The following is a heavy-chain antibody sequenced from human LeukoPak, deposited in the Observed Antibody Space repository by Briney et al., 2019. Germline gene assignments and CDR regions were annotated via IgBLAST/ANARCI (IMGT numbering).Heavy chain of an antibody. J-gene: IGHJ4*02. CDR2: IYYSGST. CDR3: ARVHKTMAYFDY. CDR1: DDSIRSYY. V-gene: IGHV4-59*01. D-gene: IGHD4/OR15-4a*01. Sequence: SETLSLTCTVSDDSIRSYYWSWIRQPPGKGLEWIGHIYYSGSTNYHPSLKSRVTISVDTSTNHSPLKLSSVTAADTTIYYCARVHKTMAYFDYWGQGTLVTVSS.